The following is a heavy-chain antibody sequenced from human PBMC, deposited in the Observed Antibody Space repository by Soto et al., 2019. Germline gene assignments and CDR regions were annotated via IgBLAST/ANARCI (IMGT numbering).Heavy chain of an antibody. CDR3: ARVDSSSWVYAFDI. J-gene: IGHJ3*02. V-gene: IGHV4-31*03. Sequence: QVQLQESGPGLVKPSQTLSLTCTVSGGSISSGGYYWSWIRQHPGKGLEWSGYIYYSGSTYYNPSLKSRVTIAVDTSKNQFSLKLSSVTAADTDVYYCARVDSSSWVYAFDIWGQGTMVTVSS. CDR1: GGSISSGGYY. D-gene: IGHD6-13*01. CDR2: IYYSGST.